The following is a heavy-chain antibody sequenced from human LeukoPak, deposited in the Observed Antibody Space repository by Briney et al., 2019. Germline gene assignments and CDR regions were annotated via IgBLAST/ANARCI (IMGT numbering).Heavy chain of an antibody. J-gene: IGHJ3*02. Sequence: PGGSLRLSCAASGFPFSSYAMSWVRPAPGKGLEWVSAFSGIGGSTYYADSVKGRFTISRDNSKNTMYLQMNSLRAEDTAVYYCAIPGSSRGMPDGFDIWGQGTMVTVSS. CDR1: GFPFSSYA. D-gene: IGHD1-26*01. CDR3: AIPGSSRGMPDGFDI. V-gene: IGHV3-23*01. CDR2: FSGIGGST.